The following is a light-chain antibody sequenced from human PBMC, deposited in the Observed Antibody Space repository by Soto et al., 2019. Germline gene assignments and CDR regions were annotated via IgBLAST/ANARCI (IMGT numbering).Light chain of an antibody. CDR3: LQYTYWPWT. CDR1: QSLVYSDGVTY. CDR2: QLS. J-gene: IGKJ3*01. V-gene: IGKV2-30*01. Sequence: DVVMTQSPLSLPVTLGQPASISCRSSQSLVYSDGVTYLNWFHQRPGQSPRRLIYQLSNRDSGVPHRVSGSRSGASFTLKISRVEAEDVGVDFWLQYTYWPWTVGPLTRVDIK.